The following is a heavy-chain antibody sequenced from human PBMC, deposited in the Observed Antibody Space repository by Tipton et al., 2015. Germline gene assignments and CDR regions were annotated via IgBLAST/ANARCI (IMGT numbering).Heavy chain of an antibody. D-gene: IGHD6-19*01. J-gene: IGHJ4*02. Sequence: GSLRLSCTASGFNFSDHNFCWVRQVPGKGLEWLSSISDSSTYTYYADSVKGRFTISRDDAKKSLFLHMSRLGAEDTALYYRVRRENPLAVVANPYYFDLWGQGTLVTVSS. CDR1: GFNFSDHN. CDR3: VRRENPLAVVANPYYFDL. CDR2: ISDSSTYT. V-gene: IGHV3-11*06.